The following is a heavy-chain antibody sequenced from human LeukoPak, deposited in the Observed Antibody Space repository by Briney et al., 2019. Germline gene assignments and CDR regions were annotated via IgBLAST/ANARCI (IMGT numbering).Heavy chain of an antibody. Sequence: TGGSLRLSCAASGFIVSGNYMCWVRQAPGKGLEWVAFIRYDGSNKYYADSVKGRFTISRDNSKNTLYLQMNSLRAGDTAVYYCAKVQQLVEGGQGTLVTVSS. J-gene: IGHJ4*02. CDR2: IRYDGSNK. V-gene: IGHV3-30*02. CDR3: AKVQQLVE. D-gene: IGHD6-13*01. CDR1: GFIVSGNY.